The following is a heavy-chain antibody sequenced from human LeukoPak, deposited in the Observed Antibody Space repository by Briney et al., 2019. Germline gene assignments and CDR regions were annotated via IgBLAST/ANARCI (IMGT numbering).Heavy chain of an antibody. CDR3: AKDNYDILTGYWAY. CDR1: GFTSDKYG. D-gene: IGHD3-9*01. J-gene: IGHJ4*02. V-gene: IGHV3-20*04. CDR2: IDWNGGST. Sequence: GGSLRLSCEASGFTSDKYGMSWVRQAPGKGLEWVSGIDWNGGSTAYADSVKGRFTISRDNAKNSLYLQMNSLRAEDMALYYCAKDNYDILTGYWAYWGQGTLVTVSS.